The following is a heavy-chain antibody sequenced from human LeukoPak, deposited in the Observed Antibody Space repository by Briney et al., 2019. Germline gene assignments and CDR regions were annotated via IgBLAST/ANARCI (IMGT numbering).Heavy chain of an antibody. Sequence: GASVKVSCKVSGYTLTELSMHWVRQAPGKGLEWMGGFDPEDGETIYAQKFQGRVTMTEDTSTDTAYMELSSLRSEDTAVYYCATTGRNYYGSGSYYLDYWGQGILVTVSS. CDR2: FDPEDGET. D-gene: IGHD3-10*01. CDR3: ATTGRNYYGSGSYYLDY. J-gene: IGHJ4*02. CDR1: GYTLTELS. V-gene: IGHV1-24*01.